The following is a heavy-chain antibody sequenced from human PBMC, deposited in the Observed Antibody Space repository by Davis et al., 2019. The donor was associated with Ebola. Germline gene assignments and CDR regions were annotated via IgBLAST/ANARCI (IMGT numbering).Heavy chain of an antibody. CDR1: GFTFSSYS. Sequence: GESLKISCAASGFTFSSYSMNWVRQAPGKGLEWVSYISSSSSTIYYADSVKGRFTISRDNAKNSLYLQMNSLRAEDTAVYYCARDGYVFWSGIYYYYMDVWGKGTTVTVSS. D-gene: IGHD3/OR15-3a*01. V-gene: IGHV3-48*04. CDR3: ARDGYVFWSGIYYYYMDV. J-gene: IGHJ6*03. CDR2: ISSSSSTI.